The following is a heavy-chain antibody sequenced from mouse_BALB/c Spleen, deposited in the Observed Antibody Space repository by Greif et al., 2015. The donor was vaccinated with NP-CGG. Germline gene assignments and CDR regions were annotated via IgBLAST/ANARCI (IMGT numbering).Heavy chain of an antibody. J-gene: IGHJ2*01. CDR1: GFNIKDTY. Sequence: VQLQQSGAELVKPGALVKLSCTASGFNIKDTYMHWVKQRPEQGLEWIGRIDPANGNTKYDPKFQGKATITADTSSNTAYLQLSSLTSEDTAVYYCARKLGRGLYFDYWGQGTTLTVSS. CDR3: ARKLGRGLYFDY. D-gene: IGHD4-1*01. V-gene: IGHV14-3*02. CDR2: IDPANGNT.